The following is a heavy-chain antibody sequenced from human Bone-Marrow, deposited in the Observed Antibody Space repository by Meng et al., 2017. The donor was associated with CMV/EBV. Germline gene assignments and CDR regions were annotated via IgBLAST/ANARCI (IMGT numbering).Heavy chain of an antibody. J-gene: IGHJ4*02. CDR1: GFTFSSHW. CDR3: ARTMIVV. D-gene: IGHD3-22*01. CDR2: IKQDGSEK. V-gene: IGHV3-7*01. Sequence: GGFLRRSCTVSGFTFSSHWMSWVRLAPGKGLEWVANIKQDGSEKYYVDSVKGRFTISRDNAKNSLYLQMDSLRGEDTAVYYCARTMIVVWGQGTLVTV.